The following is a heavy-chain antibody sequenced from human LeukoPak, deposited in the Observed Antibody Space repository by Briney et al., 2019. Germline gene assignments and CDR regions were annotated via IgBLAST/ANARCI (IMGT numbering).Heavy chain of an antibody. CDR2: IKQGGSKK. CDR1: GFTFRNDC. J-gene: IGHJ3*02. V-gene: IGHV3-7*01. CDR3: ATDTYLSSRGSYFDALAM. D-gene: IGHD2-2*02. Sequence: GGSLRLSCAISGFTFRNDCVTGFRQAQGRGLEWVANIKQGGSKKNYVDSVKGRFTISRDNTENSLFMQMNSLRVEDTAISYCATDTYLSSRGSYFDALAMWGQGTWVTVSS.